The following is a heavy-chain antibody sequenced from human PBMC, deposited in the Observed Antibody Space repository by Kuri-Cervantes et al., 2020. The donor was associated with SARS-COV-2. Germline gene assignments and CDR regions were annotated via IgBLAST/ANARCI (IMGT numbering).Heavy chain of an antibody. J-gene: IGHJ6*01. CDR3: VKDRQGLGYSGMDV. CDR2: ISYDGSTK. Sequence: GGSLRLSCAASGFTVSSNYMSWVRQAPGKGLEWVAVISYDGSTKYYADSVKGRFTISRDNSKDTLSLQMNSLRAEDTALYYCVKDRQGLGYSGMDVWGPGATVTVSS. CDR1: GFTVSSNY. V-gene: IGHV3-30*18. D-gene: IGHD2-21*01.